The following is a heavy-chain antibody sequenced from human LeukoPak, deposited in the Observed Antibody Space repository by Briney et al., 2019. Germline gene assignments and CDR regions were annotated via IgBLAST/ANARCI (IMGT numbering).Heavy chain of an antibody. Sequence: SETLSLTCAVYGGSFSGYYWSWIRQPPGKGLEWIGEINHSGSTNYNPSLKSRVTISVDTSKNQFSLKLSSVTAPDTAVYYWARDTYVLGSYFVFDYLGQGTLVTVSS. V-gene: IGHV4-34*01. CDR2: INHSGST. CDR3: ARDTYVLGSYFVFDY. CDR1: GGSFSGYY. D-gene: IGHD3-16*01. J-gene: IGHJ4*02.